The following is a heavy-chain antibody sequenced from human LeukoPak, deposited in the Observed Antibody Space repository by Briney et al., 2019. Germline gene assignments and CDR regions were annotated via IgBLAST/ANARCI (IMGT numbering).Heavy chain of an antibody. CDR2: IKHDGGVT. CDR3: AKDNRLLPRGIFDY. J-gene: IGHJ4*02. Sequence: PGGSLRLSCVASGFTFSRYWMSWVRQAPGKGLEWVASIKHDGGVTHYADSVKGRFTISRDNAKNSLYLQMNSLRAEDTALYYCAKDNRLLPRGIFDYWGQGTLVTVSS. D-gene: IGHD3-22*01. V-gene: IGHV3-7*03. CDR1: GFTFSRYW.